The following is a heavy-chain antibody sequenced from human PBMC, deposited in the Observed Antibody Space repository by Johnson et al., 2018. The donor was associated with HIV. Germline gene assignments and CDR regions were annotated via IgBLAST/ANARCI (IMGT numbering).Heavy chain of an antibody. CDR2: IRYDGSNK. CDR3: AKERSYSDAFDF. V-gene: IGHV3-30*02. Sequence: QVQLVESGGGLVQPGGSLRLSCAASRFTFSSYGMHWVRQAPGKGLEWVAFIRYDGSNKYYADSVKGRFTISRDNSKNTLYLEMNSLRAEDTAVYYCAKERSYSDAFDFWGQGTMVTVSS. CDR1: RFTFSSYG. J-gene: IGHJ3*01. D-gene: IGHD3-10*01.